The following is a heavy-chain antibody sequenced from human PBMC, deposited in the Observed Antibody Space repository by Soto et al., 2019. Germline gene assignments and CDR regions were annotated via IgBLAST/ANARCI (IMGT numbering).Heavy chain of an antibody. V-gene: IGHV4-59*02. Sequence: SSETLSLTCNVSDSSVRHYYLSWSRRPPGKGLEWLGYVRSSGNTNYNPSLKSRVTISLATANSQFSLRLTSVTAADTAVYYCARHFRAYGDPFGYWGQGIMVSVS. D-gene: IGHD4-17*01. J-gene: IGHJ4*02. CDR2: VRSSGNT. CDR3: ARHFRAYGDPFGY. CDR1: DSSVRHYY.